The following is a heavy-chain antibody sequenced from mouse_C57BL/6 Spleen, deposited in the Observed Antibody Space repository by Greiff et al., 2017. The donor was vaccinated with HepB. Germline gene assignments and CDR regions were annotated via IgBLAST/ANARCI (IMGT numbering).Heavy chain of an antibody. CDR2: INYDGSST. CDR3: ARAYGSSYGFAY. D-gene: IGHD1-1*01. Sequence: EVKLMESEGGLVQPGSSMKLSCTASGFTFSDYYMAWVRQVPEKGLEWVANINYDGSSTYYLDSLKSRFIISRDNAKNIPYLQMSSLKSEDTATYYCARAYGSSYGFAYWGQGTLVTVSA. V-gene: IGHV5-16*01. CDR1: GFTFSDYY. J-gene: IGHJ3*01.